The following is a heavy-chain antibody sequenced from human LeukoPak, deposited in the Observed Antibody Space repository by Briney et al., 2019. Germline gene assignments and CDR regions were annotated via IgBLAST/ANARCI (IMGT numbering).Heavy chain of an antibody. D-gene: IGHD3-22*01. V-gene: IGHV4-34*01. J-gene: IGHJ4*02. CDR2: IHHSGSI. Sequence: PSETLSLTCAVYRGSFSGYYWSWIRQPPGKGLEWIGEIHHSGSINYNPSLKSRVTISVDTSKNQFSLKLSSVTAADTAVYYCAREGDSSVYYDYWGQGTLVTVSS. CDR3: AREGDSSVYYDY. CDR1: RGSFSGYY.